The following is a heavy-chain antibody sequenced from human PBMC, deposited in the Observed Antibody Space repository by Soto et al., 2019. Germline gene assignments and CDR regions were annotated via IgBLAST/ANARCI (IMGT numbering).Heavy chain of an antibody. V-gene: IGHV1-69*06. Sequence: QVQLVQSGAEVKKPGSSVKVSCKASGGTFSSYAISWVRQAPGQGLEWMGGIIPIFGTANYAQKFQGRVTITADKSTSTAYMELSSLRSEDTAVYYCVTEPHAVAGLTYYYYGMDVWGQGTTVTVSS. CDR1: GGTFSSYA. J-gene: IGHJ6*02. CDR2: IIPIFGTA. CDR3: VTEPHAVAGLTYYYYGMDV. D-gene: IGHD6-19*01.